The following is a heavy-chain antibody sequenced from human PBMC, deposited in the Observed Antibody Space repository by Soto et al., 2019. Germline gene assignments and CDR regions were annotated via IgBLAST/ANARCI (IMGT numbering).Heavy chain of an antibody. CDR1: ECPFSNYV. CDR3: ARGLHSLFDY. J-gene: IGHJ4*02. V-gene: IGHV3-33*01. Sequence: GGSQRRASAASECPFSNYVRHLVRQAPGKGLEWVAVIWYDGNNKYYADSVKGRFTISRDNSNNTLYVQMASLRAEDTAVYYCARGLHSLFDYWGQGTLVTVSS. CDR2: IWYDGNNK. D-gene: IGHD2-21*01.